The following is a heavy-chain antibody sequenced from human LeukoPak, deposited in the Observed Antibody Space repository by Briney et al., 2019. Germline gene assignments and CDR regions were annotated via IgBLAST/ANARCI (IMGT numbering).Heavy chain of an antibody. V-gene: IGHV3-23*01. CDR2: ITGSGDTT. CDR1: GFTFSSYA. D-gene: IGHD6-13*01. CDR3: VKDYSTIAAAANPLFDY. J-gene: IGHJ4*02. Sequence: GGSLRLACAASGFTFSSYAVTWVRQAPGKGLEWVSGITGSGDTTFYADSVKGRFTISRDNSKNTLYLQMHSLRAEDTAVYYCVKDYSTIAAAANPLFDYWGQGALVTVSS.